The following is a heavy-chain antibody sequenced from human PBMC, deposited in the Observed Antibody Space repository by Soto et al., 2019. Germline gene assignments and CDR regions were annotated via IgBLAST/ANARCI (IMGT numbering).Heavy chain of an antibody. CDR1: GDSITGSY. CDR3: ARDMPYAAGSLAGCDY. V-gene: IGHV4-59*01. D-gene: IGHD1-26*01. J-gene: IGHJ4*02. Sequence: SETLSLTCTVSGDSITGSYWSWIRQPPGKTLEWIGYIYHSGTTTYNPSLKSRVSISVDTSKNQFSLPLTSVIAADTAVYYCARDMPYAAGSLAGCDYWGQGTLVTVSS. CDR2: IYHSGTT.